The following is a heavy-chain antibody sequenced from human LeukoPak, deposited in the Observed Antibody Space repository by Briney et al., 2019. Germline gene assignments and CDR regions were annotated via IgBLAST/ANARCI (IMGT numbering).Heavy chain of an antibody. J-gene: IGHJ5*02. CDR3: ARHGTGDASWNNCFDP. Sequence: GGSLRLSCAASGFTFSSYWMNWVRQAPGKGLVWVSRINSDGSSTSYADSVKGRFTISRDNAKNTLYLQVNSLRAEDTAVYYCARHGTGDASWNNCFDPWGQGTLVTVSS. V-gene: IGHV3-74*01. CDR2: INSDGSST. CDR1: GFTFSSYW. D-gene: IGHD7-27*01.